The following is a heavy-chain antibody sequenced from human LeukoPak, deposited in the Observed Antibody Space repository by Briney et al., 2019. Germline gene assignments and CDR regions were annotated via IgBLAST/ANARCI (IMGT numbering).Heavy chain of an antibody. D-gene: IGHD2-2*01. CDR1: GYTFTSYD. V-gene: IGHV1-8*01. J-gene: IGHJ5*02. Sequence: RASVKVSCKASGYTFTSYDINWVRQATGQGLEWMGWMNPNSGNTGYAQKFQGRVTMTRNTSIGTAYMELSSLRSEDTAVYCCARGRRGVVVPGPWGQGTLVTVSS. CDR2: MNPNSGNT. CDR3: ARGRRGVVVPGP.